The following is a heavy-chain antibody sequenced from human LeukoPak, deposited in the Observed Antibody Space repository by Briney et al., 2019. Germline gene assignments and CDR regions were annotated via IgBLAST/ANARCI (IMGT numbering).Heavy chain of an antibody. J-gene: IGHJ4*02. CDR1: GGSFSGYY. CDR2: INHSGST. Sequence: SETLSLTCAVYGGSFSGYYWSWIRQPPGKGLEWIGEINHSGSTNYNPSLKSRVTISVDTSKNQFSLKLSSVTAADTAVYYCARGRGTGYSSSWYYVVYFDYWGQGTLVTVSS. V-gene: IGHV4-34*01. CDR3: ARGRGTGYSSSWYYVVYFDY. D-gene: IGHD6-13*01.